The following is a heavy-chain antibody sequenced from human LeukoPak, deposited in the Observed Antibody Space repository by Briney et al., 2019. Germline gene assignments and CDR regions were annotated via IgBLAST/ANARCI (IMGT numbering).Heavy chain of an antibody. CDR1: GFRFEDFD. Sequence: PGGSLRLSCAASGFRFEDFDMHWVRQAPGRGLEWVSGITWNSGTIVYADSVKGRFTISRDNAKNSLYLEMESLRAEDMALYYCAKDAGLNISPYMGVWGNGTTVTVSS. CDR3: AKDAGLNISPYMGV. V-gene: IGHV3-9*03. D-gene: IGHD2/OR15-2a*01. CDR2: ITWNSGTI. J-gene: IGHJ6*03.